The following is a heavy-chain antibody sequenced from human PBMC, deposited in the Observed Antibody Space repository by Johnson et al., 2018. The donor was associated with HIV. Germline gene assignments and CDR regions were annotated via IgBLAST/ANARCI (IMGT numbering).Heavy chain of an antibody. CDR3: AKSPGKDHGGNSGGIDI. D-gene: IGHD4-23*01. V-gene: IGHV3-30*18. CDR1: GFTFSSYG. CDR2: ISYDGSNK. Sequence: VQLVESGGGVVQPGRSLRVSCAASGFTFSSYGMHWVRQAPGKGLEWVAVISYDGSNKYYADSVKGRFTISRDNSKNTMYLQMNSLRAEDTAVYYCAKSPGKDHGGNSGGIDIWGQGTMVTVSA. J-gene: IGHJ3*02.